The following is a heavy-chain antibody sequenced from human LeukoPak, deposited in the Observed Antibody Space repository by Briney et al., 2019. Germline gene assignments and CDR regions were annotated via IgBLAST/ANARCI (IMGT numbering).Heavy chain of an antibody. V-gene: IGHV3-9*01. CDR1: GFTFDDYA. CDR3: AKGGRDQPNYYGMDV. J-gene: IGHJ6*02. D-gene: IGHD2-2*01. Sequence: SLRLSCAASGFTFDDYAMHWVRQAPGKGLEWVSGISWNSGSIGYADSVRGRFTISRDNAKNSLYLQMNSLRAEDTALYYCAKGGRDQPNYYGMDVWGQGTTVTVSS. CDR2: ISWNSGSI.